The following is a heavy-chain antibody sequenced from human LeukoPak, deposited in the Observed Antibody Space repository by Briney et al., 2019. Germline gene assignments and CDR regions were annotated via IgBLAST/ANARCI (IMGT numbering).Heavy chain of an antibody. D-gene: IGHD3-22*01. CDR1: GFTFSSYS. CDR3: ARDFPTYYYDSSGYR. J-gene: IGHJ4*02. Sequence: GGSLRLSCAASGFTFSSYSMNWVRQAPGKGLEWVSSISSSSSYIYYADSVKGRFTISRDNAKNSLYLQMNSLRAEDTAVYYCARDFPTYYYDSSGYRWGQGTLATVSS. CDR2: ISSSSSYI. V-gene: IGHV3-21*01.